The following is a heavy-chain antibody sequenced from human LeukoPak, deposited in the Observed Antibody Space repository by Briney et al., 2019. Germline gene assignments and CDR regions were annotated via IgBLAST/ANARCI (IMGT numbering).Heavy chain of an antibody. Sequence: GRSLRLSCVASGFTFSSYGMHWVRQAPGKGLEWVSSISSSGSTIYYADSVKGRFTISRDNAKNSLYLQMISLRAEDTAVYYCARTYSSGWYYFDYWGQGTLVTVSS. CDR3: ARTYSSGWYYFDY. D-gene: IGHD6-19*01. V-gene: IGHV3-48*01. CDR2: ISSSGSTI. CDR1: GFTFSSYG. J-gene: IGHJ4*02.